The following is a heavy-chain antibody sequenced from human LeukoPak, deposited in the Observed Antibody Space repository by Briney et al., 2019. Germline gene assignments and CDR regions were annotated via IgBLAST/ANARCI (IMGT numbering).Heavy chain of an antibody. D-gene: IGHD3-22*01. CDR2: ISGSGTST. CDR1: GSSVSTNY. V-gene: IGHV3-23*01. J-gene: IGHJ4*02. CDR3: TKRPVVVITTPYFDY. Sequence: GGSLRLSCAASGSSVSTNYMSWVRQAPGKGLEWVSSISGSGTSTYYADSVKGRFTISRDNSKNTLFLQMNSLRAEDTAVYYCTKRPVVVITTPYFDYWGQGTLVTVSS.